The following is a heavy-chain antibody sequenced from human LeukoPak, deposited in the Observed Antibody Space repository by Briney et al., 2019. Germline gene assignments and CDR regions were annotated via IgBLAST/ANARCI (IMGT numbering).Heavy chain of an antibody. CDR2: ISNSRSYI. V-gene: IGHV3-21*01. CDR1: GFTFSSYS. J-gene: IGHJ6*03. CDR3: ARDRYDFWSGYQPIYYYYYYMDV. D-gene: IGHD3-3*01. Sequence: GGSLRLSCGASGFTFSSYSMNWVRQAPGKGLEWVSSISNSRSYIYYADSVKGRFTISRDNAKNSLYLQMNSLRAEDTAVYYCARDRYDFWSGYQPIYYYYYYMDVWGKGTTVTVSS.